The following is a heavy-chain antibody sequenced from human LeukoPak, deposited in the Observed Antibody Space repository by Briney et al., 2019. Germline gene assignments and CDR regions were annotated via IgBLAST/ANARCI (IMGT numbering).Heavy chain of an antibody. CDR2: ISWNSGSI. V-gene: IGHV3-9*01. J-gene: IGHJ4*02. Sequence: GGSLRLSCAASGFTFDDYAMHWVRQAPGKGLEWVSGISWNSGSIGYADSVKGRFTISRDNAKNSLYLQMNSLRAEDTAVYYCARGAPTPGVGIFHNIVVVPAAPIWGQGTLVTVSS. D-gene: IGHD2-2*01. CDR3: ARGAPTPGVGIFHNIVVVPAAPI. CDR1: GFTFDDYA.